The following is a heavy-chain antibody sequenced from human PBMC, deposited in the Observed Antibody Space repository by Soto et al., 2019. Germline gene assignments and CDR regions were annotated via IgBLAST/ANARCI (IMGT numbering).Heavy chain of an antibody. CDR2: ISYDGSNK. D-gene: IGHD2-15*01. J-gene: IGHJ4*02. V-gene: IGHV3-30*03. CDR1: GFTFSSYG. CDR3: ARGGPMVAAPTDY. Sequence: ESGGGVVQPGRSLRLSCAASGFTFSSYGMHWVRQAPGKGLEWVAVISYDGSNKYYADSVKGRFTISRDNSKNTLYLQMNSLRAEDTAVYYCARGGPMVAAPTDYWGQGTLVTVSS.